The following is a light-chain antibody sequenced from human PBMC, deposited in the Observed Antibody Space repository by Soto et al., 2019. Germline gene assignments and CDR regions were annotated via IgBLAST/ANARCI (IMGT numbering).Light chain of an antibody. CDR1: QSVSSSY. Sequence: EIVLTQSPGTLCLFPGECATLSWRASQSVSSSYLAWYQQKPGQAPRLLIYGASSRATGIPDRFSGSGSGTDFSLIIGRLEPEDFAVYICQQYGASPWTFGQGTKVDIK. CDR3: QQYGASPWT. V-gene: IGKV3-20*01. CDR2: GAS. J-gene: IGKJ1*01.